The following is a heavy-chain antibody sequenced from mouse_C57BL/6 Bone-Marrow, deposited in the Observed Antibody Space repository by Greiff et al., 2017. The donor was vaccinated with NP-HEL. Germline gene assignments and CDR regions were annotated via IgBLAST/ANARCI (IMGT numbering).Heavy chain of an antibody. CDR2: ISSGGSDT. V-gene: IGHV5-6*01. D-gene: IGHD1-1*01. J-gene: IGHJ2*01. CDR1: GFTFSSYG. Sequence: EVKLVESGGDLVKPGGSLKLSCAASGFTFSSYGMSWVRQTPDKRLEWVATISSGGSDTSYPDSVKGRFTFSGDNAKNTLYLQLRSLKSEDTAMYYCATPNYYGSGWDYWGQGTTLTVSS. CDR3: ATPNYYGSGWDY.